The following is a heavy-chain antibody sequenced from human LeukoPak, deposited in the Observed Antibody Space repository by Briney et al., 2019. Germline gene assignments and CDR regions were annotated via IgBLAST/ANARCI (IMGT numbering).Heavy chain of an antibody. Sequence: GGSLRLSCAASGFTFSSHWMSWVRQAPGKGMEWVANIKEDGSEKFYVDSVKGRFTISRDNAKNSLYLQMNSLRVEDTAVYYCARGDDYGDLAYWYFDLWGRGTLVTVSS. CDR1: GFTFSSHW. J-gene: IGHJ2*01. D-gene: IGHD4-17*01. CDR2: IKEDGSEK. V-gene: IGHV3-7*01. CDR3: ARGDDYGDLAYWYFDL.